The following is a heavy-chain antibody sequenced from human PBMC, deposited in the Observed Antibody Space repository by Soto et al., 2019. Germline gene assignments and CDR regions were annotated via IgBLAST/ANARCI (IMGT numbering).Heavy chain of an antibody. J-gene: IGHJ4*02. V-gene: IGHV3-43*01. CDR3: AKVVGDSSTYNYFDY. Sequence: VGSLRLSCTASGFTFDDHTMHWVRRPPGKGLEWVSLISWDGGSTSYADSVRGRLTISRDNSKNTLFLQMHSVRPDDTAFYYCAKVVGDSSTYNYFDYWGQGTLVTVSS. CDR2: ISWDGGST. CDR1: GFTFDDHT. D-gene: IGHD3-22*01.